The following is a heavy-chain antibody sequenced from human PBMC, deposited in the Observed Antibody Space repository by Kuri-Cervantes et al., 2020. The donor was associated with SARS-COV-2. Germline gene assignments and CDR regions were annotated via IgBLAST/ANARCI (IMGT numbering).Heavy chain of an antibody. V-gene: IGHV3-21*01. CDR3: ARAADYSNYYYYGMDV. J-gene: IGHJ6*02. CDR2: ISCSSSYI. Sequence: LSLTCAASGFTFSGYAMSWVRQAPGKGLEWVSSISCSSSYIYYADSVKGRFTISRDNAKNSLYLQMNSLRAEDTAVYYCARAADYSNYYYYGMDVWGQGTTVTVSS. D-gene: IGHD4-11*01. CDR1: GFTFSGYA.